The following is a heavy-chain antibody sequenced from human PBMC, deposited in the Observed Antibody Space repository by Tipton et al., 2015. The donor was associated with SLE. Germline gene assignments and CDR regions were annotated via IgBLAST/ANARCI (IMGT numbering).Heavy chain of an antibody. Sequence: TLSLTCAVSGASITTYFWSWIRQPPGRGLEWLGYIYYSGNTNYNPSLKSRVTISADTSKNQFSLKLSSVTAADTAVYYCATDVVGRGRAVDIWGQGTMVIVS. V-gene: IGHV4-59*01. D-gene: IGHD1-26*01. CDR2: IYYSGNT. J-gene: IGHJ3*02. CDR1: GASITTYF. CDR3: ATDVVGRGRAVDI.